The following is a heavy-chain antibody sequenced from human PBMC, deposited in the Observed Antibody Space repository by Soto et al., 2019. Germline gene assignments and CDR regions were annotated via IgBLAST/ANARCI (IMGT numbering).Heavy chain of an antibody. Sequence: SETLSLTCAVSGGSISSGGYSWSWIRQPPGKGLEWIGYIYHSGSTYYNPSLKSRVTISVGTSKNQFSLKLSSVTATDTAVYYCTRALYDFWCGYYRGAYFDYWGQGTLVTVSS. D-gene: IGHD3-3*01. J-gene: IGHJ4*02. CDR2: IYHSGST. CDR1: GGSISSGGYS. CDR3: TRALYDFWCGYYRGAYFDY. V-gene: IGHV4-30-2*01.